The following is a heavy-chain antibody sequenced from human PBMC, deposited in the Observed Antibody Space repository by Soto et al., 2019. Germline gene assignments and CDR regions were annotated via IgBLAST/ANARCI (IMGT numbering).Heavy chain of an antibody. CDR2: ISYDGSNK. J-gene: IGHJ4*02. CDR3: AKDTDHCWTIFGGGGGSLAY. D-gene: IGHD3-3*01. CDR1: GFTFSSYG. Sequence: QVQLVESGGGVVQPGRSLRLSCAASGFTFSSYGMHWVRQAPGKGLEWVAVISYDGSNKYYADSVKGRFTISRDNSKNPLYLQMSSLSAEDTAVYYCAKDTDHCWTIFGGGGGSLAYWGQGTLVTVS. V-gene: IGHV3-30*18.